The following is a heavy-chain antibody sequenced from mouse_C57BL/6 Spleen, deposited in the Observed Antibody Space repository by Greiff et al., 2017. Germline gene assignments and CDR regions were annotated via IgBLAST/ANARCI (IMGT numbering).Heavy chain of an antibody. CDR3: ARYFYAMDY. CDR2: IYPGSGNT. CDR1: GYTFTDYY. J-gene: IGHJ4*01. Sequence: VNLVESGAELVRPGASVKLSCKASGYTFTDYYINWVKQRPGQGLEWIARIYPGSGNTYYNEKFKGKATLTAEKSSSTAYMQLSSLTSEDSAVYFCARYFYAMDYWGQGTSVTVSS. V-gene: IGHV1-76*01.